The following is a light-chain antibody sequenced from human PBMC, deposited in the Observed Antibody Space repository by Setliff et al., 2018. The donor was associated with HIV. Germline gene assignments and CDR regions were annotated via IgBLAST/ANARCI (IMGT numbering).Light chain of an antibody. CDR3: SSYRGGSTLFV. Sequence: QSVLAQPASVSGSPGQSITISCTGSSNDIGGYHYVSWYQQHPGNAPKLFIYEVSNRPSGVSNRFSGSKSGNTASLTISGLQTEDEAHYFCSSYRGGSTLFVLGPGTKVTVL. CDR1: SNDIGGYHY. V-gene: IGLV2-14*01. CDR2: EVS. J-gene: IGLJ1*01.